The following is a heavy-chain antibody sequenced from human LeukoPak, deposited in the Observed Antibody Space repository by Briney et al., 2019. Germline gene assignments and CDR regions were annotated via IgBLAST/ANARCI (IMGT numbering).Heavy chain of an antibody. D-gene: IGHD2-15*01. J-gene: IGHJ6*03. CDR2: ISYDGSNK. Sequence: QSGGSLRLSCAASGFTFSTYVMHWVRQAPGKGLEWVAVISYDGSNKYYADSVKGRFTISRDNSKNTLYLQMNSLRAEDTAVYYCAKIGDIGYCSGGSCYSGYYYYMDVWGKGTTVTISS. CDR1: GFTFSTYV. CDR3: AKIGDIGYCSGGSCYSGYYYYMDV. V-gene: IGHV3-30*18.